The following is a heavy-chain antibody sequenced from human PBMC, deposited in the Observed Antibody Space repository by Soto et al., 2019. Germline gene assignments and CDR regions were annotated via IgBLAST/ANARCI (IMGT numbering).Heavy chain of an antibody. CDR3: ARDLFLGYDILTGYYKAPLSYYGMDV. J-gene: IGHJ6*02. D-gene: IGHD3-9*01. CDR1: GGSVSSGSYY. Sequence: PSETLSLTCTVSGGSVSSGSYYWSWIRQPPGKGLEWIGYIYYSGSTNYNPSLKSRVTISVDTSKNQFSLKLSSVTAADTAVYYCARDLFLGYDILTGYYKAPLSYYGMDVWGQGTTVTSP. V-gene: IGHV4-61*01. CDR2: IYYSGST.